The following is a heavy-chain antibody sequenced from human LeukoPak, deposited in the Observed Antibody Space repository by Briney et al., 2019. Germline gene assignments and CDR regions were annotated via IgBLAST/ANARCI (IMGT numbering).Heavy chain of an antibody. CDR1: GFTFSNYA. CDR2: ISYDGSNK. V-gene: IGHV3-30*04. CDR3: ARSLATSYYYMDV. D-gene: IGHD5-12*01. Sequence: GGSLRLSCAASGFTFSNYAMHWVRQAPGKGPECVAVISYDGSNKYYAGSVKGRFTISRDNSKNTLYLQMSSLRAEDTAVYYCARSLATSYYYMDVWGKGTTVTVSS. J-gene: IGHJ6*03.